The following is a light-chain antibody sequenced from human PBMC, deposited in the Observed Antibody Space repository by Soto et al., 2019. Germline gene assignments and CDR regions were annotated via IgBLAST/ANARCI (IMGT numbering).Light chain of an antibody. CDR1: SSDVGGYNY. CDR2: EVS. J-gene: IGLJ2*01. V-gene: IGLV2-8*01. Sequence: QSVLTQPPSASGSPGQSVTISCTGTSSDVGGYNYVSWYQQHPGKAPKLMIYEVSKRPSGVPARFSGSKSGNTASLTVSGLQAEDEADYYCSSYAGSNNLRVFGGGTKLTVL. CDR3: SSYAGSNNLRV.